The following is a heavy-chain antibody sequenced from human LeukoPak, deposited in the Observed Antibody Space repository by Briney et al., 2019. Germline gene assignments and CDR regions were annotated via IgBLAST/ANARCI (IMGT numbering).Heavy chain of an antibody. CDR2: ISYDGSNE. CDR3: AIGSYCSGGSCYPLFDY. CDR1: GLTFSSYG. V-gene: IGHV3-30*03. J-gene: IGHJ4*02. Sequence: PGRSLRLSCAAPGLTFSSYGMHWVRQAPGKGLEWVAVISYDGSNEYYADSVKGRFTISRDSSKNTLYLQMNSLRDEDTAVYYCAIGSYCSGGSCYPLFDYWGRGTLVTVSS. D-gene: IGHD2-15*01.